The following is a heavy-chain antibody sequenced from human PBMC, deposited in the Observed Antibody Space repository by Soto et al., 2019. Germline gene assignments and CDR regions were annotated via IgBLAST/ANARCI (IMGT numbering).Heavy chain of an antibody. CDR3: ARVGAVAGTLTLDS. Sequence: PSETLSLTCTVSSGSISSGGYFWSWIRQHPGKGLEWIGYIYYSGSTYYNPSLKSRVTISVDTSKNQFSLKVNSVTAADTAVYYCARVGAVAGTLTLDSWGQGTLVTVSS. D-gene: IGHD6-19*01. CDR2: IYYSGST. V-gene: IGHV4-31*03. J-gene: IGHJ4*02. CDR1: SGSISSGGYF.